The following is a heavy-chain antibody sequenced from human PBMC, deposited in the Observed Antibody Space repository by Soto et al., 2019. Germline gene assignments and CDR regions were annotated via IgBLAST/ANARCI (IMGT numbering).Heavy chain of an antibody. CDR3: ARIDKFNSQSSGWANRFDY. Sequence: EVQLLESGGGLVQPGGSLRLLCAGSGFAFNNYAMTWARQAPGQGQEWVSTIPNGGMSFYGNTVQGRFTIARDNTESTVYQQMNSLRAEDTAVYHCARIDKFNSQSSGWANRFDYWGQGTLVTVSS. J-gene: IGHJ4*02. D-gene: IGHD6-19*01. V-gene: IGHV3-23*01. CDR2: IPNGGMS. CDR1: GFAFNNYA.